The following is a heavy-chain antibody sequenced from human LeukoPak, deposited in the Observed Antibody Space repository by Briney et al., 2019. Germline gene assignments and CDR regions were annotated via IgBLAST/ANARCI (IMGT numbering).Heavy chain of an antibody. CDR3: AKDGVGPAATYYFYYHMDV. CDR2: ISSSSSYI. CDR1: GFTFSSYS. Sequence: GGSLRLSCAASGFTFSSYSMNWVRQAPGKGLEWVSSISSSSSYIYYADSVKGRFTISRDGSNLYLQMDSLRAEDSAVYYCAKDGVGPAATYYFYYHMDVWGKGTTVTVSS. D-gene: IGHD2-2*01. V-gene: IGHV3-21*01. J-gene: IGHJ6*03.